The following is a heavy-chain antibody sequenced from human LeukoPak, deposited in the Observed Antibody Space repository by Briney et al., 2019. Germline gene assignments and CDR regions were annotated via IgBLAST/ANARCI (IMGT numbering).Heavy chain of an antibody. Sequence: PGGSLRLSCAASGFTFSSYAMSWVRQAPGKGLEWVSAISGSGGSTYYADSVKGRFTISRDNSKNTLYLQMNSLRAEDTAVYYCAKFFIASSGWVPEAFDIWGQGTMVTVSS. CDR2: ISGSGGST. J-gene: IGHJ3*02. V-gene: IGHV3-23*01. D-gene: IGHD6-19*01. CDR1: GFTFSSYA. CDR3: AKFFIASSGWVPEAFDI.